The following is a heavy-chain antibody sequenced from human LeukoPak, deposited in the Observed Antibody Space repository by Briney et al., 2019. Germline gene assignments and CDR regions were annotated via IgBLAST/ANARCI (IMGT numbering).Heavy chain of an antibody. CDR1: GLTFSSYA. D-gene: IGHD1-26*01. CDR3: ARDSEASGQLWFDG. CDR2: ISYDGSNK. J-gene: IGHJ5*02. V-gene: IGHV3-30-3*01. Sequence: GGSLRLSCAASGLTFSSYAMHWVRQAPGKGLEWVAVISYDGSNKYYADSVKGRFTISRDNSKDTLYLQMNSLRAEDTAVYYCARDSEASGQLWFDGWGQGTLVTVSS.